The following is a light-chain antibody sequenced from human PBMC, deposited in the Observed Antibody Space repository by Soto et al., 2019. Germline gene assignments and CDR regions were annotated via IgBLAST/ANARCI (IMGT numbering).Light chain of an antibody. CDR3: SSYTSSSALV. CDR2: EVS. J-gene: IGLJ1*01. CDR1: SSDVGDSNY. Sequence: QSALTQPASVSGSPGQSITISCTGTSSDVGDSNYVSWYQQYPGKAPKVMIYEVSNRPSGVSNRFSGSKSGNTASLTISGLQAEDEADYYCSSYTSSSALVFGTGTKLTVL. V-gene: IGLV2-14*01.